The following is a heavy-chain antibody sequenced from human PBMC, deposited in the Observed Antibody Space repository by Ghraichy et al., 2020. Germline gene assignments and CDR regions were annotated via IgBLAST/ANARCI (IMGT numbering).Heavy chain of an antibody. CDR2: IYHSGST. D-gene: IGHD3-3*01. CDR1: GYSISSGYY. J-gene: IGHJ6*03. Sequence: SQTLSLTCAVSGYSISSGYYWGWIRQPPGKGLEWIGSIYHSGSTYYNPSLKSRVTISVDTSKNQFSLKLSSVTAADTAVYYCAREVYDFRTAYYMDGWGKGTTLTVSS. CDR3: AREVYDFRTAYYMDG. V-gene: IGHV4-38-2*02.